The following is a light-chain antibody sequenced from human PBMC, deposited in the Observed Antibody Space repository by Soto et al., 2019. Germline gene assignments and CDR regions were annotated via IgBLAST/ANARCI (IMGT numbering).Light chain of an antibody. CDR2: EVS. CDR3: SSFTSSSTLV. Sequence: QSVLTQPASVSGSPGQSITISCTGTSSDVGGYNYVSWYQQHPGKALKIMIYEVSNRPSGVSNRFSGSKSGNTASLTISGLQAEDEADYYCSSFTSSSTLVFGGGTKLTVL. V-gene: IGLV2-14*01. J-gene: IGLJ2*01. CDR1: SSDVGGYNY.